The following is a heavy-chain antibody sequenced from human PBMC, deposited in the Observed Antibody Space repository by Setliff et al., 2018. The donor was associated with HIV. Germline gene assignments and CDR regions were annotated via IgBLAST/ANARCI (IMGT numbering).Heavy chain of an antibody. D-gene: IGHD2-15*01. J-gene: IGHJ3*02. CDR1: GYTFSDYY. CDR3: ARDQTPLDAFDI. CDR2: INPNSGGT. Sequence: ASVKVSCKASGYTFSDYYMHWVRQAPGQGLEWMGWINPNSGGTNYAQKFQGRVNMTRDTSISTTYMELSRLRSDDTAVYYCARDQTPLDAFDIWGQGTMVTVSS. V-gene: IGHV1-2*02.